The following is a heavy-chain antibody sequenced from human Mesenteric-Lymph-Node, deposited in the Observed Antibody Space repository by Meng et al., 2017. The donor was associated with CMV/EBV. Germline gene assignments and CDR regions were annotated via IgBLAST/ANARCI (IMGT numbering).Heavy chain of an antibody. CDR3: ARLGGRDGYNVLFDY. Sequence: GESLKISCAASGFTFSSYWMHWVRQAPGKGLVWVSRINSDGSNTSYADSVKGRFTISRDNAKNTLYLQMNSLRAEDTAVYYCARLGGRDGYNVLFDYWGQGTLVTVSS. V-gene: IGHV3-74*01. J-gene: IGHJ4*02. CDR1: GFTFSSYW. CDR2: INSDGSNT. D-gene: IGHD5-24*01.